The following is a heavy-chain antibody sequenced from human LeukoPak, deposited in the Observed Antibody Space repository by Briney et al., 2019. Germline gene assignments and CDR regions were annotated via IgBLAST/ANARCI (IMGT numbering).Heavy chain of an antibody. CDR2: INPNSGGT. V-gene: IGHV1-2*02. J-gene: IGHJ5*02. CDR3: ARDCGYCSGGSCYNWFDP. CDR1: GYTFTGYY. Sequence: LWASVKVSCKASGYTFTGYYMHWVRQAPGQGLEWMGWINPNSGGTNYAQKFQGRVTMTWDTSISTAYMELSRLRSDDTAVYYCARDCGYCSGGSCYNWFDPWGQGTLVTVSS. D-gene: IGHD2-15*01.